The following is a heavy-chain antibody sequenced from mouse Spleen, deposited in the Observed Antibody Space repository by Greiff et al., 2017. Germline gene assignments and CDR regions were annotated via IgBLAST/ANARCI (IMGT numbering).Heavy chain of an antibody. D-gene: IGHD2-2*01. Sequence: EVKLVESGGGLVKPGGSLKLSCAASGFTFSSYAMSWVRQTPEKRLEWVATISSGGSYTYYPDSVKGRFTISRDNAKNTLYLQMSSLRSEDTAMYYCARPYGYDVEYYAMDYWGQGTSVTVSS. J-gene: IGHJ4*01. V-gene: IGHV5-9-1*01. CDR1: GFTFSSYA. CDR3: ARPYGYDVEYYAMDY. CDR2: ISSGGSYT.